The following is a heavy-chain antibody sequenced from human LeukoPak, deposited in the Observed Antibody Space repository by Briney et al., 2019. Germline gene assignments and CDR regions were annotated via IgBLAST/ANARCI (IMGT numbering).Heavy chain of an antibody. J-gene: IGHJ5*01. CDR1: GDSITDYY. Sequence: SETLSLTCTVSGDSITDYYWSWVRQSPMKRLEWIAYIRSTGATNYSPSLRSRVTISMDTSKNQFSLKLTSVTAADAAVYFCGRHFSYGPASYPLDSWGQGILVTVSS. CDR2: IRSTGAT. CDR3: GRHFSYGPASYPLDS. V-gene: IGHV4-59*08. D-gene: IGHD3-10*01.